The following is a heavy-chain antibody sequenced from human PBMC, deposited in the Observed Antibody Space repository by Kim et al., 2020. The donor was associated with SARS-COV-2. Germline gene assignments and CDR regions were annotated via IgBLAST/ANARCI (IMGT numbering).Heavy chain of an antibody. D-gene: IGHD1-20*01. CDR1: GFIISSDV. V-gene: IGHV3-23*01. Sequence: GGSLRLSCAASGFIISSDVMNWVRQAPGGGLEWVSGIRSGGNTYYADSVKGRFTISRDDSKNTLYLQMTSLRTEDTAVYYCAKDRAWYGTFDYWGQGTLVTVSS. J-gene: IGHJ4*02. CDR3: AKDRAWYGTFDY. CDR2: IRSGGNT.